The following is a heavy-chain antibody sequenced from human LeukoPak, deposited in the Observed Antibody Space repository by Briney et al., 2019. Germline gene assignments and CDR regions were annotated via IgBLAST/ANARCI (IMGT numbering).Heavy chain of an antibody. CDR1: GFTVSSNY. D-gene: IGHD1-1*01. J-gene: IGHJ6*03. V-gene: IGHV3-53*01. Sequence: PGVSLRLSCAASGFTVSSNYMSWVRQAPGKGLEWVSVIYSGGSTYYADSVKGRFTISRDNSKNSLYLQMNSLRAEDTAVYYCARDRLLEDRHYYSYYYMDVWGKGTTVTVSS. CDR3: ARDRLLEDRHYYSYYYMDV. CDR2: IYSGGST.